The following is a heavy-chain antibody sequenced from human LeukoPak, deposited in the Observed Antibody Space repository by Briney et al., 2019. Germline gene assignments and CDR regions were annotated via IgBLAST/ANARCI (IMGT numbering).Heavy chain of an antibody. CDR2: IFGDDDK. CDR3: AHGTTAGKWYNWFDP. V-gene: IGHV2-5*02. Sequence: KRSGPTLVKPTQTLTLTCSFSGFSHNTGPVGVGWIRQPPGKALEGLALIFGDDDKRLSPSLESRLTITKDTSTNQVVLTMTNMDPVDTATYYCAHGTTAGKWYNWFDPWGQGILVTVSS. D-gene: IGHD2-15*01. CDR1: GFSHNTGPVG. J-gene: IGHJ5*02.